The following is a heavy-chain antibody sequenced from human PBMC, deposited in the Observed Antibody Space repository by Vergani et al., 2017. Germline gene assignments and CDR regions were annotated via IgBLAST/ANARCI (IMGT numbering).Heavy chain of an antibody. J-gene: IGHJ5*02. Sequence: QVQLVQSGAEVKKPGSSVKVSCKASGGTFSSYAISWVRQAPGQGIEWMGRIIPILGIANYAQKFQGRVTITADKSTSTADMELSSLRSEYTAVYYCASTVRGVHVGWFDPWGQGTLVTVSS. CDR3: ASTVRGVHVGWFDP. CDR2: IIPILGIA. D-gene: IGHD3-10*01. CDR1: GGTFSSYA. V-gene: IGHV1-69*04.